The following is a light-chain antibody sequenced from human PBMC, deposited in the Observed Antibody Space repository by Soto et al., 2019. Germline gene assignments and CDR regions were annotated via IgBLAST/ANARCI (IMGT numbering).Light chain of an antibody. J-gene: IGKJ1*01. CDR3: QQYNNWPQS. V-gene: IGKV3-15*01. CDR1: QSVSSN. CDR2: GAS. Sequence: EIVMTQSPATLSVSPGERATLSCRASQSVSSNLAWYQQKPGQAPRLLIYGASTRATGIPARFSGSGSGTGFTLTISSLQSEDFAVYYCQQYNNWPQSFGHRTKVEIK.